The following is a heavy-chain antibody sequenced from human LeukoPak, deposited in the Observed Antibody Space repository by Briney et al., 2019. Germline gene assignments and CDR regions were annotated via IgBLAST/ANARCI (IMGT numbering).Heavy chain of an antibody. D-gene: IGHD2-15*01. J-gene: IGHJ5*02. CDR3: VRSKSGAYGWFDP. CDR2: IYYTGNT. CDR1: GGSIRSSSYY. Sequence: SETLSLTCTVSGGSIRSSSYYWGWIRQPPGKGLEWIEYIYYTGNTNYNPSLKSRVTISIDTSKNQFSLNVNSVTAADTAVYYCVRSKSGAYGWFDPWGPGTLVTVSS. V-gene: IGHV4-61*05.